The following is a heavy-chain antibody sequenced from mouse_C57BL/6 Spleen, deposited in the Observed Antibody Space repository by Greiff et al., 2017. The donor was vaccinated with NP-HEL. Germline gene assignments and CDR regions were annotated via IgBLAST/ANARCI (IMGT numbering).Heavy chain of an antibody. CDR3: DAPGGSTVVANWDVDD. D-gene: IGHD1-1*01. V-gene: IGHV14-4*01. J-gene: IGHJ1*03. CDR1: GFNIKDDY. Sequence: EVQLQQSGAELVRPGASVKLSCTASGFNIKDDYMHWVKQRPEQGLEWIGWIDPENGDTEYASKFQGKATITADTSSNTAYLQLSSLTSEDTAVYYCDAPGGSTVVANWDVDDWGKGTTVTVSS. CDR2: IDPENGDT.